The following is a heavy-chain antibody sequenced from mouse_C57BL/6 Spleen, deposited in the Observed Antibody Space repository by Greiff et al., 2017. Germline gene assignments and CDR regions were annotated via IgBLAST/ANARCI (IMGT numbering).Heavy chain of an antibody. CDR1: GYAFSSYW. J-gene: IGHJ4*01. CDR3: ARKGIYYGNPYYAMDY. V-gene: IGHV1-80*01. CDR2: IYPGDGDT. Sequence: QVQLQQSGAELVKPGASVKISCKASGYAFSSYWMNWVKQRPGKGLEWIGQIYPGDGDTNYNGKFKGKATLTADKSSSTAYMQLSSLTSEDSAVYFCARKGIYYGNPYYAMDYWGQGTSVTVSS. D-gene: IGHD2-1*01.